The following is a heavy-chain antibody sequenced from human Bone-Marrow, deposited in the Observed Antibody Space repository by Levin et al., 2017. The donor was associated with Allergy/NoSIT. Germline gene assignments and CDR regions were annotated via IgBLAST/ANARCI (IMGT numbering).Heavy chain of an antibody. V-gene: IGHV3-48*03. CDR2: ISSSGSTI. D-gene: IGHD3-22*01. Sequence: GGSLRLSCAASGFTFSSYEMNWVRQAPGKGLEWVSYISSSGSTIYYADSVKGRFTISRDNAKNSLYLQMNSLRAEDTAVYYCARVQDSSGNIPISYYFDYWGQGTLVTVSS. CDR1: GFTFSSYE. J-gene: IGHJ4*02. CDR3: ARVQDSSGNIPISYYFDY.